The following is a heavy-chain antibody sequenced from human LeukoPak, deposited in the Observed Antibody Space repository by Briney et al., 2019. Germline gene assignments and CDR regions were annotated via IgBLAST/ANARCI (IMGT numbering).Heavy chain of an antibody. V-gene: IGHV1-2*02. Sequence: ASVKVSCKASGYTFTAYYIHWVRQAPGQGLEWMGWINPNSGGTNYAQKFQGRVTMTRDTSISTAYMELSRLRSDDTAVYYCASWSGSYYNFDYWGQGTLVTVSS. D-gene: IGHD1-26*01. CDR2: INPNSGGT. J-gene: IGHJ4*02. CDR3: ASWSGSYYNFDY. CDR1: GYTFTAYY.